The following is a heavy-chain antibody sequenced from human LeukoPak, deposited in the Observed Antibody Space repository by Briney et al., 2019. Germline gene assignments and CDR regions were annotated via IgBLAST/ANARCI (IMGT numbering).Heavy chain of an antibody. CDR1: GSTFSSYW. Sequence: GGSLRLSCAASGSTFSSYWMHCVRQAPGKGLVWVSRIKSDGKTNYADSVKGRFTISRDNAKNTVSLQMNSLRAEDTGVYYCARAPSEIGGYYPEYFRHWGQGTLVTVSS. J-gene: IGHJ1*01. CDR3: ARAPSEIGGYYPEYFRH. D-gene: IGHD3-22*01. V-gene: IGHV3-74*01. CDR2: IKSDGKT.